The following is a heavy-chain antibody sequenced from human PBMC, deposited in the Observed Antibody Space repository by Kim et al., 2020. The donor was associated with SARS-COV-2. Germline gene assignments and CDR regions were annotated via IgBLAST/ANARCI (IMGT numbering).Heavy chain of an antibody. CDR1: GFTFSSYS. J-gene: IGHJ5*02. V-gene: IGHV3-21*01. CDR3: AQHFADSSGYLWFDP. Sequence: GGSLRLSCAASGFTFSSYSMNWVRQAPGKGLEWVSSISSSSSYIYYADSVKGRFTIYRDNAKNSLYLQMNSLRAEDTAVYYCAQHFADSSGYLWFDPWGQGTLVTVSS. CDR2: ISSSSSYI. D-gene: IGHD3-22*01.